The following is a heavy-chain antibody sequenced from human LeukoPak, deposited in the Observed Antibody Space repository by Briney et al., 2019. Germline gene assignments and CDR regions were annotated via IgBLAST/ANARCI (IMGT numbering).Heavy chain of an antibody. J-gene: IGHJ4*02. CDR3: ARASFGGAIDY. D-gene: IGHD3-16*01. V-gene: IGHV3-74*01. CDR2: INSDGSST. Sequence: GGSLRLSCAASGFTFSSYWMHWVRQAPGKGLVWVSRINSDGSSTSYADSVKGRFTISRDKAKNTLYLQMNSLRAEDTAVYYCARASFGGAIDYWGQGTLVTVSS. CDR1: GFTFSSYW.